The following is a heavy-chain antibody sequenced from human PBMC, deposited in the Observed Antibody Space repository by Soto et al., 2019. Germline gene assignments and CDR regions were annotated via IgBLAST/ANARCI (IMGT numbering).Heavy chain of an antibody. CDR2: FSGNGRDT. CDR1: GFTFSTYA. D-gene: IGHD1-1*01. CDR3: AKDCIHGLGRDAFDV. V-gene: IGHV3-23*01. Sequence: EVQLLESGGGLVQSGGSLRLSCAASGFTFSTYAMAWVRQSPGKGLEWVSTFSGNGRDTLYTDSVKGRFTISRDNTKNTLYLQMNGLRAEDTAIYYCAKDCIHGLGRDAFDVWGQGTMVTVSS. J-gene: IGHJ3*01.